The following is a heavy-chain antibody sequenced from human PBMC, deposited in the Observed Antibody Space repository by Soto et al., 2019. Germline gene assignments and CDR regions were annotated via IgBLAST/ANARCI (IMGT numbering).Heavy chain of an antibody. V-gene: IGHV1-69*02. CDR1: GGTFSSYT. Sequence: GASVKVSCKASGGTFSSYTISWVRQAPGQGLEWMGRIIPILGIANYAQKFRGRVTITADKSTSTAYMELSSLRSEDTAVYYCARGIPGYCGGATCYSGWFDLWGQGTLVTVSS. CDR2: IIPILGIA. J-gene: IGHJ5*02. D-gene: IGHD2-15*01. CDR3: ARGIPGYCGGATCYSGWFDL.